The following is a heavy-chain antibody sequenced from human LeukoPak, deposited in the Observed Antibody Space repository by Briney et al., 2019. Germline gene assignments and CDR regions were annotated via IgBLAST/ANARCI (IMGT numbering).Heavy chain of an antibody. CDR1: GGSIRSSRYY. CDR3: ACRVNIVLSPSPLPDS. Sequence: NPSETLSLTCTASGGSIRSSRYYWGWIRQPPGKGLEWIATIYYNGRTFYNPSLMGRVTISLDSSKNQFSLRLNSVAAADTAIYYCACRVNIVLSPSPLPDSWGQGTLVTVSS. CDR2: IYYNGRT. J-gene: IGHJ4*02. V-gene: IGHV4-39*01. D-gene: IGHD2-15*01.